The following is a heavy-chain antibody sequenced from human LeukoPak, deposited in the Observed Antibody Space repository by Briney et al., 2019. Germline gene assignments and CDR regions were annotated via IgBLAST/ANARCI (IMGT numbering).Heavy chain of an antibody. D-gene: IGHD2-2*01. Sequence: SETLSLTCTVSGGSISSYYWSGIRQPPGKGLEWIGYIYYSGSTNYNPSLKSRVTISVDTSKNQFSLKLSSVTAADTAVYYCARWVFCSSTSCTDAFDIWGQGTMVTVSS. CDR3: ARWVFCSSTSCTDAFDI. CDR1: GGSISSYY. J-gene: IGHJ3*02. V-gene: IGHV4-59*01. CDR2: IYYSGST.